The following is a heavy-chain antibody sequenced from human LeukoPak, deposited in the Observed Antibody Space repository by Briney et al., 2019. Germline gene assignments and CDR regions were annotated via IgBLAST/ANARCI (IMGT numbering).Heavy chain of an antibody. CDR3: ASYTSGKSQFDH. CDR1: GFTFVNYA. V-gene: IGHV3-23*01. D-gene: IGHD3-22*01. Sequence: GGSLRLSCAASGFTFVNYAMSWVRQAPGKGLEWVSGISGSGTYTYYADSAKGRFTISRDNSKNTLYLQMDSLRAEDTAVYYCASYTSGKSQFDHWGQGALVTVSS. CDR2: ISGSGTYT. J-gene: IGHJ4*02.